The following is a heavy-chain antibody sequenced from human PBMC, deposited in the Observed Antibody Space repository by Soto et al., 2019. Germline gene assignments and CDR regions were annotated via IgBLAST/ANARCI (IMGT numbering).Heavy chain of an antibody. D-gene: IGHD2-15*01. V-gene: IGHV1-18*01. CDR2: ISAYNGNT. CDR3: ARAAMGYCRGGSCPLGMDV. CDR1: GYTFTSYG. Sequence: QVQVVQSGAEVKKPGASVKVSCKASGYTFTSYGFSWVRQAPGQGLEWMGWISAYNGNTNYAQKLHGRVTMTTDTPTSTAYMELRSLRSDDTAVYFCARAAMGYCRGGSCPLGMDVWGQGTTVTVSS. J-gene: IGHJ6*02.